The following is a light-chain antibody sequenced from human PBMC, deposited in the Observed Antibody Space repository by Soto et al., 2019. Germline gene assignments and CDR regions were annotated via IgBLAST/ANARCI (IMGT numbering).Light chain of an antibody. J-gene: IGKJ1*01. CDR1: QFLSSNY. CDR2: GAS. CDR3: QQDYNLPWT. V-gene: IGKV3D-7*01. Sequence: EIVVTQSPATLSLSPGERATISCRASQFLSSNYLSWYQQKPGQAPRLLIYGASTRATGVPDRFSGSGSGTDFTLTISSLQPEDFAVYYCQQDYNLPWTFGQGTKVDIK.